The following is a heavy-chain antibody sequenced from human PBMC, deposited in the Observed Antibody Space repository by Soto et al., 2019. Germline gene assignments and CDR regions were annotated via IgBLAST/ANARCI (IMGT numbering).Heavy chain of an antibody. J-gene: IGHJ4*02. V-gene: IGHV4-59*01. CDR2: IYYSGSS. Sequence: SETLSLTCSVSGDSISNYYWNWIRQPPGKGPEWIGYIYYSGSSDYNPSLKSRVSISIDTSKNQFSLKLTSVTAADTAVYYCARVYSRAAAGPWSQGTLVTSPQ. CDR1: GDSISNYY. D-gene: IGHD2-21*01. CDR3: ARVYSRAAAGP.